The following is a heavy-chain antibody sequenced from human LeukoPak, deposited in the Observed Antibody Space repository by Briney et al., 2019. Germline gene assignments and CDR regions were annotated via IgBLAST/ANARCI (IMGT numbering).Heavy chain of an antibody. CDR2: IDSNGKNI. V-gene: IGHV3-48*01. CDR3: VPGGAGGLSAYFDY. J-gene: IGHJ4*02. Sequence: GGSLRLSCATSGFTFNSYTMNWVRQAPGKGLEWISYIDSNGKNIYYADSVKGRFSISRDNAKNTLFLQMGSLRAEDTAVYYCVPGGAGGLSAYFDYWGQGTLVTVSS. CDR1: GFTFNSYT. D-gene: IGHD3/OR15-3a*01.